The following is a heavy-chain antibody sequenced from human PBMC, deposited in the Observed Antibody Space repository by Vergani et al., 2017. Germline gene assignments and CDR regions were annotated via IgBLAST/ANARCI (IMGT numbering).Heavy chain of an antibody. J-gene: IGHJ6*02. V-gene: IGHV1-69*02. CDR3: ARVAASELRFLEWLWLDV. CDR2: IIPILGIA. Sequence: QVQLVQSGAEVKKPGSSVKVSCKASGGTFSSYTISWVRQAPGQGLEWMGRIIPILGIANYAQKFQGRVTITADKSTSTAYMELNSLRAEDTAVYYCARVAASELRFLEWLWLDVWGQGTTVTVSS. D-gene: IGHD3-3*01. CDR1: GGTFSSYT.